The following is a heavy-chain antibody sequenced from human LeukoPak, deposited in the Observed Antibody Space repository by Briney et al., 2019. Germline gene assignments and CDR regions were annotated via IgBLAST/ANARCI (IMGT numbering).Heavy chain of an antibody. CDR1: GFTFSSYA. J-gene: IGHJ3*02. CDR3: AREINPDAFDI. V-gene: IGHV3-30-3*01. CDR2: ISYDGSNK. Sequence: GGSLRLSCAASGFTFSSYAMHWVRQAPGKGLEWVAVISYDGSNKYYADSVKGRFTISRDNSKNTLYLQMNSLRAEDTAVYYCAREINPDAFDIWGQGTMVTVSS.